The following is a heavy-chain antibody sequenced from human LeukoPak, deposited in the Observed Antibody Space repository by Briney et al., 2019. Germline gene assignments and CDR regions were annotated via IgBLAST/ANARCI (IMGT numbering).Heavy chain of an antibody. J-gene: IGHJ4*02. V-gene: IGHV3-23*01. Sequence: ISGSGGTTYYAASVKGRFTISRDNSKNTLYLQMNSLRAEDTAVYYCAKDAVYSSSGFDYWGQGTLVTVSS. CDR2: ISGSGGTT. CDR3: AKDAVYSSSGFDY. D-gene: IGHD6-6*01.